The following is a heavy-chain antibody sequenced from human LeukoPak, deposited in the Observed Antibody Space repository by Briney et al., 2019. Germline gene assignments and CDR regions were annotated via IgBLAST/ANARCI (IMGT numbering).Heavy chain of an antibody. V-gene: IGHV3-21*01. D-gene: IGHD6-13*01. CDR1: GFTFSSYS. J-gene: IGHJ4*02. CDR2: SSSSSSYI. Sequence: GGPLRLSCAASGFTFSSYSMNWVRQAPGKGLEWVSSSSSSSSYIYYADSVKGRFTISRDNAKNSLYLQMNSLRAEDTAVYYCARGRIAAAITFDYWGQGTLVTVSS. CDR3: ARGRIAAAITFDY.